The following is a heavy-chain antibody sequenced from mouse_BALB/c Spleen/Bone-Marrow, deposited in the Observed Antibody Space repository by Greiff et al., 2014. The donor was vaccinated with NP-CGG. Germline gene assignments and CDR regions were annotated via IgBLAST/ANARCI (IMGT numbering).Heavy chain of an antibody. Sequence: EVQLQQSGAELVRPGALVTLSCKASGFNFKDYFMHWVKQRPEQGLEWIGWIDPEIGNTLSDPTFQAKVSITADTSSNTAYLQLSSLTSEDTAVYYCARLFGTRDFDYWGQGTTLTVSS. J-gene: IGHJ2*01. CDR3: ARLFGTRDFDY. CDR1: GFNFKDYF. V-gene: IGHV14-1*02. CDR2: IDPEIGNT. D-gene: IGHD4-1*01.